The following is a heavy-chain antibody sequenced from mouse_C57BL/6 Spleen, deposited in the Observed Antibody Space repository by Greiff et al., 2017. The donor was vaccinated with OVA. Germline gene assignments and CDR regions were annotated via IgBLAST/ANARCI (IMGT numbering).Heavy chain of an antibody. CDR1: GFTFSSYA. J-gene: IGHJ1*03. D-gene: IGHD1-1*01. CDR3: TRDRGITTVVGEYFDV. CDR2: ISSGGDYI. Sequence: EVHLVESGEGLVKPGGSLKLSCAASGFTFSSYAMSWVRQTPEKRLEWVAYISSGGDYIYYADTVKGRFTISRDNARNTLYLQMSSLKSEDTAMYYCTRDRGITTVVGEYFDVWGTGTTVTVSS. V-gene: IGHV5-9-1*02.